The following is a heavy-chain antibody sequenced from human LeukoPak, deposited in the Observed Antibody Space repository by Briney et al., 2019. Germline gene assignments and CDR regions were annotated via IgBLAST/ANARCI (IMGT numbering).Heavy chain of an antibody. CDR3: VKDDGEYYFDY. Sequence: GGSLSLSCAASGFTFSSYAMSWVRQAPGKGLEWVSAISGSGGSTYYADSVKGRFTISRDNSKNTLYLQMNSLTAEDTAVYYCVKDDGEYYFDYWGQGTLVTVSS. J-gene: IGHJ4*02. CDR1: GFTFSSYA. CDR2: ISGSGGST. D-gene: IGHD7-27*01. V-gene: IGHV3-23*01.